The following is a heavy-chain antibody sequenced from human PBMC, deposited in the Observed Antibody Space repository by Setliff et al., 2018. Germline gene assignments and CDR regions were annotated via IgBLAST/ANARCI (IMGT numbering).Heavy chain of an antibody. CDR1: GGSISPYF. CDR2: IYHNGNT. V-gene: IGHV4-59*01. J-gene: IGHJ6*02. Sequence: KASETLSLTCTVSGGSISPYFWSWIRQPPGKGLEWIGYIYHNGNTNFNPSLKTRVTMSVDTSKNQFALNLRSVTAADTAVYYCVRDRTAYSYGLDVWGQGTTVTVSS. CDR3: VRDRTAYSYGLDV. D-gene: IGHD5-18*01.